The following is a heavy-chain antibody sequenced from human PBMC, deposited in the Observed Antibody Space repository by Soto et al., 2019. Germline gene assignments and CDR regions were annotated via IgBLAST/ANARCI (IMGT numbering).Heavy chain of an antibody. CDR1: GVSISSSQW. V-gene: IGHV4-4*02. Sequence: QVQLQESGPGLVKPSGTLSLTCAVSGVSISSSQWWSWVRQPPGKGLQWIVEIYYNERTNYNPSLTSRLTMSLDKSKNQVSLKLSSVTDADTATYYCGRTKDYFYGVDVWGQGTTVTVSS. CDR2: IYYNERT. J-gene: IGHJ6*02. D-gene: IGHD2-8*01. CDR3: GRTKDYFYGVDV.